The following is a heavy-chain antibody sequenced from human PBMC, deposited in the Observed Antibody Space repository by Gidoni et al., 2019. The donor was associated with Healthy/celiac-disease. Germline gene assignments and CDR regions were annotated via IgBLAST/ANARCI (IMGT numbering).Heavy chain of an antibody. CDR2: IAPSDSYT. CDR3: ASLPFSGYDSRIALAFDI. J-gene: IGHJ3*02. CDR1: GYSFTRSW. Sequence: EVQLVQSAAEVTKPGESLRISCKGSGYSFTRSWISWVRQMPGNGLQWMGRIAPSDSYTNYSPSFQGHVTISADKSSSTADLQWSSLKASDTAIYYCASLPFSGYDSRIALAFDIWGQGTIVTVSS. D-gene: IGHD5-12*01. V-gene: IGHV5-10-1*03.